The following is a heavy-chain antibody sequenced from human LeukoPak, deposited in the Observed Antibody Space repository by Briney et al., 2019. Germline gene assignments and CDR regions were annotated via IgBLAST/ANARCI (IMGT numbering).Heavy chain of an antibody. J-gene: IGHJ3*02. V-gene: IGHV3-23*01. CDR3: ARDRAVYSDSRGYYPDAFDI. CDR1: GFTFSNYA. CDR2: ISGISGRT. D-gene: IGHD3-22*01. Sequence: GGSLRLSCAASGFTFSNYAMSWVRQSPGKGLEWVSAISGISGRTYYADSVKGRFTISRDNAKNSLYLQMNSLRAEDTAMYYCARDRAVYSDSRGYYPDAFDIWGQGTMVTVSS.